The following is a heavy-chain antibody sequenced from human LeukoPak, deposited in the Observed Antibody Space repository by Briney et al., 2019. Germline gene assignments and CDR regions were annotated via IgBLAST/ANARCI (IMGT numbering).Heavy chain of an antibody. CDR3: ARGAGGVVVAATIYFDY. J-gene: IGHJ4*02. Sequence: SETLSLTCTVSGGSISSYYWSWIRQPAGKGLEWIGRIYTSGSTHYNPSLKSRVTMSVDTSKNQFSLKLSSVTAADTAVYYCARGAGGVVVAATIYFDYWGQGTLVTVSS. V-gene: IGHV4-4*07. CDR1: GGSISSYY. CDR2: IYTSGST. D-gene: IGHD2-15*01.